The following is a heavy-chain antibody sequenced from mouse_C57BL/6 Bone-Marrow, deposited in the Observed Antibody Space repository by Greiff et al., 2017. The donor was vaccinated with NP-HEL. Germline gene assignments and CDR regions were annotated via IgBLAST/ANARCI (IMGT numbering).Heavy chain of an antibody. D-gene: IGHD2-3*01. CDR2: IWRGGSP. CDR3: AKNRYGGYYEFAY. Sequence: QVQLQQSGPGLVQPSQSLSITCTVSGFSLTSYGVHWVRQSPGKGLEWLGVIWRGGSPDSNAAFMSRLSITKDNSKSQVFFKMNSLQAEDTAIYYCAKNRYGGYYEFAYWGQGTLVTVSA. J-gene: IGHJ3*01. CDR1: GFSLTSYG. V-gene: IGHV2-5*01.